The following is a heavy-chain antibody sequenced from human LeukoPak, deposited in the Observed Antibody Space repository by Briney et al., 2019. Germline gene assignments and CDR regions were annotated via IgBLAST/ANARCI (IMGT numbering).Heavy chain of an antibody. D-gene: IGHD3-3*01. CDR2: IYSGGST. CDR1: GFTVSDSY. V-gene: IGHV3-66*01. J-gene: IGHJ4*02. Sequence: GGSLRLSCAASGFTVSDSYMSWVRQAPGKGLEWVSVIYSGGSTYYADSVKGRFTISRDTSKNTLYLQMNSLRAEDTAVYYCASAWSGTQYYFDYWGQGTLVTVSS. CDR3: ASAWSGTQYYFDY.